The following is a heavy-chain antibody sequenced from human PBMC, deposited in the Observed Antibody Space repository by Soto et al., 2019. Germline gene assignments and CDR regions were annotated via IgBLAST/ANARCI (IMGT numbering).Heavy chain of an antibody. V-gene: IGHV1-18*01. D-gene: IGHD2-21*02. Sequence: ASVKVSCKASVYTFSNYGISWVRQAPGQGLEWMGRISAYNDHTNYAQNFLGRVTMTRETSTSTLYMELRSLTYEDTAVYYCARGGAIVVVTAPFDLWGQGTLVTVSS. CDR3: ARGGAIVVVTAPFDL. J-gene: IGHJ5*02. CDR1: VYTFSNYG. CDR2: ISAYNDHT.